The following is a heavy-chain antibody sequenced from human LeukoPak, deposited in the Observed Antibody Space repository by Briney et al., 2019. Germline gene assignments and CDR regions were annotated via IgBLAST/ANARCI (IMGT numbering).Heavy chain of an antibody. V-gene: IGHV3-30*04. CDR2: ISHDGSNK. Sequence: GGSLRLSCAASGFTFSSYAMHWVRQAPGKGLEWVAVISHDGSNKYYADSVKGRFTISRDNSKNTLYLQMNSLRAEDTAVYYCARERQLAFDYWGQGTLVTVSS. CDR3: ARERQLAFDY. J-gene: IGHJ4*02. D-gene: IGHD6-6*01. CDR1: GFTFSSYA.